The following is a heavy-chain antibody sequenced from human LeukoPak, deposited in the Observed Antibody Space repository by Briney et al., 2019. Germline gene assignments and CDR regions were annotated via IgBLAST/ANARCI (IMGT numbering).Heavy chain of an antibody. D-gene: IGHD1/OR15-1a*01. V-gene: IGHV1-18*01. CDR3: ARRSGTTYYYYYYMDV. Sequence: GASVKVSCKASGYTFTSYGISWVRQAPGQGLEWMGWISAYNGNTNYAQKLQGRVTMTTDTSTSTAYMELRSLRSDDTAVYYCARRSGTTYYYYYYMDVWGKGTTVTVSS. J-gene: IGHJ6*03. CDR2: ISAYNGNT. CDR1: GYTFTSYG.